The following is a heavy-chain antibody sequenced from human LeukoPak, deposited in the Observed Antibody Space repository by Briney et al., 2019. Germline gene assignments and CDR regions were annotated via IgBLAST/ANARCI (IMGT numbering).Heavy chain of an antibody. Sequence: SETLSLTCTVSGGSISSGGYYWSWIRQPPGKGLEWIGYIYHSGSTYYNPSLKSRVTISVDRSKNQFSLKLSSVTAAGTAVYYCARDSPLVFSGSYSHWYFDLWGRGTLVTVSS. CDR2: IYHSGST. D-gene: IGHD1-26*01. J-gene: IGHJ2*01. CDR3: ARDSPLVFSGSYSHWYFDL. CDR1: GGSISSGGYY. V-gene: IGHV4-30-2*01.